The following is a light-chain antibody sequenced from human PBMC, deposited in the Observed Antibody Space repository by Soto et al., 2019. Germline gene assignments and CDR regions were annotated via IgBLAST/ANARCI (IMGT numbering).Light chain of an antibody. CDR2: WAS. Sequence: DIVMTQSPGSLAVSLGERATINCKSSQSVLYSSNNKKYLAWYQQKPGQPPKLLIYWASTRESGVPDRFSGAGSGTDFTLTIGSLQAEDVAVYYCQQYYTTPYTFGPGTKLEIK. J-gene: IGKJ2*01. CDR1: QSVLYSSNNKKY. CDR3: QQYYTTPYT. V-gene: IGKV4-1*01.